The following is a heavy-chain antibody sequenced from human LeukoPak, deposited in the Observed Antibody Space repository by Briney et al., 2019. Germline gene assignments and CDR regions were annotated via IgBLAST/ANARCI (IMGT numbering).Heavy chain of an antibody. CDR1: GFTVSTNS. J-gene: IGHJ4*02. V-gene: IGHV3-53*05. CDR3: ARGHHGYPYYFDY. CDR2: IYSDNT. Sequence: GGSLRLSCTVSGFTVSTNSMSWVPQAPGKGLEWVSFIYSDNTHYSDSVKGRFTISRDNAKNTLYLQMNSLRSEDTAVYYCARGHHGYPYYFDYWGQGTLVTVSS. D-gene: IGHD5-18*01.